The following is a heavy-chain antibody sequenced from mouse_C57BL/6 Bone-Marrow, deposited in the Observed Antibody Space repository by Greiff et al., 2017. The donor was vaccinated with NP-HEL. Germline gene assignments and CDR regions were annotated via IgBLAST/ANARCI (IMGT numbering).Heavy chain of an antibody. CDR1: GYTFTDHT. CDR3: AREGPHYYGSNYWYFDV. Sequence: QVQLQQSDAELVKPGASVKISCKVSGYTFTDHTIHWMKQRPEQSLEWIGYIYPRDGSTKYNEKFKGKATLTADKSSSTAYMQLNSLTSEDSAVYFCAREGPHYYGSNYWYFDVWGTGTTVTVSS. J-gene: IGHJ1*03. CDR2: IYPRDGST. D-gene: IGHD1-1*01. V-gene: IGHV1-78*01.